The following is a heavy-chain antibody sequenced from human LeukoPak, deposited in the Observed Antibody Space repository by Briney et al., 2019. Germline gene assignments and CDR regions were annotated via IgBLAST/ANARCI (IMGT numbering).Heavy chain of an antibody. D-gene: IGHD3-22*01. CDR1: GFTFSSYA. CDR3: AKISDSSGSDI. J-gene: IGHJ3*02. Sequence: GGSLRLSCAASGFTFSSYAMSWVRQAPGKGLEWVTDISGSAGSTYYADSVKGRYTISRDNSKNTLYLQMNSLRAEDTAVYYCAKISDSSGSDIWGQGTMVTVSS. V-gene: IGHV3-23*01. CDR2: ISGSAGST.